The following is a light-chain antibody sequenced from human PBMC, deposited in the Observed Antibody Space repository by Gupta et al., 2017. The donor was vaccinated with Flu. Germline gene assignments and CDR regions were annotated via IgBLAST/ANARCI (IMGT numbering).Light chain of an antibody. CDR3: RQGKGWPYA. J-gene: IGKJ2*01. V-gene: IGKV2-30*02. CDR1: LSRVHNNGNTY. Sequence: TPGQPPSISCRSSLSRVHNNGNTYLHRSQQRRGQWPRSLIYKVSNRDPGVPDRFSGSWSNTDFTLNISRVEAEDVGVYYCRQGKGWPYAFGQGTKLEI. CDR2: KVS.